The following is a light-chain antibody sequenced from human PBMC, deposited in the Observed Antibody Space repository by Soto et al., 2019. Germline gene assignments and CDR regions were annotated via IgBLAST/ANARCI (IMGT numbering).Light chain of an antibody. Sequence: SVLTQPPSASGSPGQSVTISCTGTSSDVGGYNSVSWYQQYPGKAPKLMIYDVSKRPSGVPDRFSGSKSDNTASLTVSGLQAEDEADYYCCSFAGINNLVFGTGTKLTVL. CDR2: DVS. V-gene: IGLV2-8*01. CDR3: CSFAGINNLV. J-gene: IGLJ1*01. CDR1: SSDVGGYNS.